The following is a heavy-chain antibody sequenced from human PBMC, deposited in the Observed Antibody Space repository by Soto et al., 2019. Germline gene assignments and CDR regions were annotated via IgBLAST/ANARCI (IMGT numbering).Heavy chain of an antibody. CDR3: AKDLGSGSYLFDAFDI. CDR1: GFTFSNYG. J-gene: IGHJ3*02. CDR2: ISYDESNK. Sequence: PGGSLRLSCAASGFTFSNYGMHWVGQAPGKGLEWVAVISYDESNKYYADSVKGRFAISRDNSKNTLYLQMNSLRAEDTAVYYCAKDLGSGSYLFDAFDIWGQGTMVTVSS. D-gene: IGHD1-26*01. V-gene: IGHV3-30*18.